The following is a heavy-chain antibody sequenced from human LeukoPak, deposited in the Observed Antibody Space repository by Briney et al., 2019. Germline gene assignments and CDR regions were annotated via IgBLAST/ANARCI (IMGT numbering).Heavy chain of an antibody. CDR3: ARVLKFPAAFDI. V-gene: IGHV1-2*02. J-gene: IGHJ3*02. Sequence: ASVTDSCKASGYTFTGYYRHWVRQAPGQGLEWMGWINPNSGGTNYAQKFQGRVTMTTDTSISTAYMELSRLRSDATAVYYCARVLKFPAAFDIWGQGTMVTVSS. CDR1: GYTFTGYY. CDR2: INPNSGGT.